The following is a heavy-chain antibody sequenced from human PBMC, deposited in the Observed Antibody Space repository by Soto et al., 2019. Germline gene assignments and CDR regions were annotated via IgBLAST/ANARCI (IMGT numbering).Heavy chain of an antibody. CDR1: GTSFTSSW. J-gene: IGHJ6*02. Sequence: AESLKISCTGSGTSFTSSWISCVRNMPGKCLECMGRIDHSDSYTNYIPSFQGHVTISADNSISTANLLWRSLKASDTSMYYCARRYCSSTSCRGGYSYYYGIGVWGQGTTVTVSS. D-gene: IGHD2-2*01. CDR3: ARRYCSSTSCRGGYSYYYGIGV. V-gene: IGHV5-10-1*01. CDR2: IDHSDSYT.